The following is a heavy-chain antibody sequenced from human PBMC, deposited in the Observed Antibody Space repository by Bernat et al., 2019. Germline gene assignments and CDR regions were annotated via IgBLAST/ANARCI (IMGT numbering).Heavy chain of an antibody. Sequence: QVQLVESGGGVVQPGRSLRLSCAASGFTFSSYGMHWVRQAPGKGLEWVAVIWYDGSNKYYADSVKGRFTISRDNSKNTLYLQMNSLRAEDTAVYYCARDGEDIVVVPAANNYYYMDVWGKGTTVTVSS. CDR3: ARDGEDIVVVPAANNYYYMDV. J-gene: IGHJ6*03. V-gene: IGHV3-33*01. CDR1: GFTFSSYG. CDR2: IWYDGSNK. D-gene: IGHD2-2*01.